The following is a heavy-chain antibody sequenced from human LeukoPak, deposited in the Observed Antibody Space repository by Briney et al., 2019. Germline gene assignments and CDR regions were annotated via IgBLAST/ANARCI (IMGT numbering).Heavy chain of an antibody. V-gene: IGHV3-23*01. D-gene: IGHD2-21*02. J-gene: IGHJ4*02. CDR1: GFTFSAYA. CDR3: AKTASGVTDSYFDY. CDR2: ISGVDGTT. Sequence: GGSLRLSCAASGFTFSAYAMSWVRQAPGKGLEWVLAISGVDGTTYYADSVKGRFTISRDNSMNTLYLQMNSLRAEDTAAYYCAKTASGVTDSYFDYWGQGTLVTVSS.